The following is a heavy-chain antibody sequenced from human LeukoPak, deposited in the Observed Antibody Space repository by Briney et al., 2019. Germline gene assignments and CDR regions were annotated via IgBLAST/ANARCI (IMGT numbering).Heavy chain of an antibody. CDR2: MLFDGSYD. J-gene: IGHJ4*02. CDR1: GFPFSRYA. V-gene: IGHV3-30*07. D-gene: IGHD2-15*01. CDR3: ARGKGGLFKY. Sequence: PGRSLRLSCAASGFPFSRYAMHGVRQAPGKGLEWVAAMLFDGSYDYYADSVKGRFTISRDNSKNTVSLQMNSLRTEDTAVYYWARGKGGLFKYWGQGTLVTVSS.